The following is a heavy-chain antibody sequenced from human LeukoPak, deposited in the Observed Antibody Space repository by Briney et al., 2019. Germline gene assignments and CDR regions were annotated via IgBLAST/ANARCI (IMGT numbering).Heavy chain of an antibody. D-gene: IGHD6-13*01. CDR2: IRYDGSNK. J-gene: IGHJ4*02. V-gene: IGHV3-30*02. CDR1: GSTFSSYG. CDR3: AKDKYSPVRSMSEAAYYFDF. Sequence: GGSLRLSCAASGSTFSSYGMHWVRQAPGKGLEWVAFIRYDGSNKYYADSVKGRFTISKDNSENTLSLEMNSLRADDTAVYYCAKDKYSPVRSMSEAAYYFDFWGPGTLVTVSS.